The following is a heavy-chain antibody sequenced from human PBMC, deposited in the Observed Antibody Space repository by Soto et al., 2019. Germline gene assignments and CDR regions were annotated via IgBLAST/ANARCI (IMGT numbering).Heavy chain of an antibody. CDR1: GGTFSSYA. V-gene: IGHV1-69*06. CDR3: ARAFYYYDSSGYERNWFDP. Sequence: SVKVSCKASGGTFSSYAISWLRQAPGKGLGWMGGIIPIFSTANYAQKFQCRVTITADKSTSTAYMELSSRRSEDTAVYYCARAFYYYDSSGYERNWFDPGAREPWSPSPQ. CDR2: IIPIFSTA. J-gene: IGHJ5*02. D-gene: IGHD3-22*01.